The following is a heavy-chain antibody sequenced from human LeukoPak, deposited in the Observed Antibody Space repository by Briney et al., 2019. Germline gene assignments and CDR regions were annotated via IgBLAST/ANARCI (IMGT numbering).Heavy chain of an antibody. CDR2: ISSSGSII. Sequence: GGSLRLSCVASGFTLRGDETNSVRQAPGKGLEWVSYISSSGSIIYYADSVKGRFTISRDNAKNSLYLQMNSLRARQTAAVYCTRGGRGFDVWGQGTTVTVSS. V-gene: IGHV3-48*03. CDR3: TRGGRGFDV. CDR1: GFTLRGDE. J-gene: IGHJ6*01.